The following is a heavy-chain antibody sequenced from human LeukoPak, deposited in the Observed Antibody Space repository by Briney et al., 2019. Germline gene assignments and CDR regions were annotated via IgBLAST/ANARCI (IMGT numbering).Heavy chain of an antibody. Sequence: PGGPLRLSCAASGFTFSSSWMHWVRQAPGKGLVWVSRITRDGSSTTYADSVKGRFTTSRDNAKNTLYLQMDSLRDDDTVVYYCARDPGYESWSPFWGGMDVWGNGTTVIVSS. CDR2: ITRDGSST. J-gene: IGHJ6*04. CDR1: GFTFSSSW. CDR3: ARDPGYESWSPFWGGMDV. D-gene: IGHD3-16*01. V-gene: IGHV3-74*01.